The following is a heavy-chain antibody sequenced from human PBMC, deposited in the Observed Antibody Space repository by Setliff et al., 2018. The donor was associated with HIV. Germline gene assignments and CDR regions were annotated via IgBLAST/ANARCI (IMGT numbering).Heavy chain of an antibody. CDR2: INHSGKT. CDR3: ARGRMATVLIRNWIDP. V-gene: IGHV4-34*01. D-gene: IGHD4-4*01. CDR1: GGSFSNYY. Sequence: PSETLSLTCAVYGGSFSNYYWSWIRQPPGKGPEWIGEINHSGKTDYNPSLKSRVTISVDTSKNQFSLQLSSVTAADTAMYYCARGRMATVLIRNWIDPWGQGSLVTVSS. J-gene: IGHJ5*02.